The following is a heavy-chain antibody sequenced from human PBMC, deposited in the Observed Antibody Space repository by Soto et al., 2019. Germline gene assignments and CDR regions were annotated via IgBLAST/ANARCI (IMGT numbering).Heavy chain of an antibody. V-gene: IGHV4-30-4*01. CDR2: FHSSGAT. Sequence: SETMSLTCTVSGGSIRSGDYYWSWIRQPPGKGLEWIGYFHSSGATYKDPSLKSRVTISVDTSKNQISLKLDSVTAADTAIYYCASIWFGDFDYWGHGTLVTVSS. J-gene: IGHJ4*01. D-gene: IGHD3-10*01. CDR3: ASIWFGDFDY. CDR1: GGSIRSGDYY.